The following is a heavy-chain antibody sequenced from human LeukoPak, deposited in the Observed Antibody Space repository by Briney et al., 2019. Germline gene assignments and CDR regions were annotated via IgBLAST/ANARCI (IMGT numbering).Heavy chain of an antibody. V-gene: IGHV1-2*02. D-gene: IGHD1-1*01. CDR2: INPNSGGT. Sequence: GASVKVSCKASGYTFTGYYIHWVRQAPGQGLEWMAWINPNSGGTNYAQKFQGRVTMTRNTSISTAYMELSSLRSEDTAVYYCARGLLRWPVQLERRSLGYWGQGTLVTVSS. CDR3: ARGLLRWPVQLERRSLGY. J-gene: IGHJ4*02. CDR1: GYTFTGYY.